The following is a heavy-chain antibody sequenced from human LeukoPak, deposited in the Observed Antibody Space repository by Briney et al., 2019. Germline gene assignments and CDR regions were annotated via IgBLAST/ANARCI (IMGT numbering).Heavy chain of an antibody. Sequence: GRSLRLSCAASGFIFTDYPLHWVRQAPGKGLEWVALISSDGTNKYYADSVKGRFTISRDNSKNTLYLQMNSLRAEDTAVYYCATLQGDSMVRGVIPDYWGQGTLVTVSS. J-gene: IGHJ4*02. D-gene: IGHD3-10*01. CDR1: GFIFTDYP. V-gene: IGHV3-30*14. CDR3: ATLQGDSMVRGVIPDY. CDR2: ISSDGTNK.